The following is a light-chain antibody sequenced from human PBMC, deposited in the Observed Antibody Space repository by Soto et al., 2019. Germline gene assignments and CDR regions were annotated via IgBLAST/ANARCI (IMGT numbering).Light chain of an antibody. CDR3: QQYGSSPWT. Sequence: EIVLTQSPGTLSLSPGERATLSCRASQSVSSSYLAWYQQKPGLAPRLLMYGASSRATGIPDRFIGSGSGTDFTLTISRLAPEDFAVYYCQQYGSSPWTFGQGTKVEIK. V-gene: IGKV3-20*01. CDR2: GAS. J-gene: IGKJ1*01. CDR1: QSVSSSY.